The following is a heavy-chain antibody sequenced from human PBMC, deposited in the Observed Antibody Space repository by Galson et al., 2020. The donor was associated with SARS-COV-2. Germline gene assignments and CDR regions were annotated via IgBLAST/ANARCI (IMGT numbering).Heavy chain of an antibody. V-gene: IGHV3-33*01. Sequence: GGSLRLSCAASGFTFSSYGMHWVRQAPGKGLEWVAVIWYDGSNNYYADSVKGRFTISRDNSKNTLYLQMNSLRAEDTAVYYCARGLRDSSSWFGSYFDYWGQGTLVTVSS. CDR2: IWYDGSNN. CDR3: ARGLRDSSSWFGSYFDY. D-gene: IGHD6-13*01. J-gene: IGHJ4*02. CDR1: GFTFSSYG.